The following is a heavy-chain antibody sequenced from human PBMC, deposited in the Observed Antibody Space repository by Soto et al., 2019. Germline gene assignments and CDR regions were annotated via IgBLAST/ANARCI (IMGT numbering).Heavy chain of an antibody. CDR1: GFTFSGSA. CDR3: TVVYGDFW. V-gene: IGHV3-73*01. CDR2: IRSEANSYAT. J-gene: IGHJ4*02. D-gene: IGHD4-17*01. Sequence: GSLRLSCAASGFTFSGSAMRFFRHSSFKWLEWVVRIRSEANSYATAYAASVKGRFTISRDDSKNTAYLQMNSLKTEDTAVYYCTVVYGDFWWGQGTLVKVFS.